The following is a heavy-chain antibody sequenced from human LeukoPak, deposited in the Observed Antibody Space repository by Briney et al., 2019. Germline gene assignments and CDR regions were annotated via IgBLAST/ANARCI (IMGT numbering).Heavy chain of an antibody. V-gene: IGHV4-30-2*01. CDR3: ARDGEGSRYCSSTSCSMAAFDI. CDR2: IYHSEST. D-gene: IGHD2-2*01. Sequence: PSETLSLTCAVSGGSISSGGYSWSWIRQPPGKGLEWIGYIYHSESTYYNPSLKSRVTISVDRSKNQFSLKLSSVTAADTAVYYCARDGEGSRYCSSTSCSMAAFDIWGQGTMVTVSS. CDR1: GGSISSGGYS. J-gene: IGHJ3*02.